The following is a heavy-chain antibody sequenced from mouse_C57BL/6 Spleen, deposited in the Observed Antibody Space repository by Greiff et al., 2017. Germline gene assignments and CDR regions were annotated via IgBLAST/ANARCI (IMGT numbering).Heavy chain of an antibody. CDR2: ILPGSGST. Sequence: VQLQQSGAELMKPGASVKLSCKATGYTFTGYWIEWVKQRPGHGLEWIGEILPGSGSTNYNEKFKGKATFTADTSSNTAYIQLSSLTTEDSAIYYCAREGIITTVVEGYFDYWGQGTTLTVSS. V-gene: IGHV1-9*01. CDR1: GYTFTGYW. J-gene: IGHJ2*01. D-gene: IGHD1-1*01. CDR3: AREGIITTVVEGYFDY.